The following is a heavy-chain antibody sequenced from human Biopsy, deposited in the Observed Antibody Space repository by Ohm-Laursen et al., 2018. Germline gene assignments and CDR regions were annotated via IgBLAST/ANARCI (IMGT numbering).Heavy chain of an antibody. CDR1: GFTFSNSG. J-gene: IGHJ4*02. CDR2: ISYDGSNK. CDR3: AKNLGYGYGLIDY. V-gene: IGHV3-30*18. D-gene: IGHD5-18*01. Sequence: SLRLSCAASGFTFSNSGLHWVRQAPGKGLEWVAVISYDGSNKYYADSVKGRFTISRDNSKNTLYVQMNSLRAEDTAVYYCAKNLGYGYGLIDYWSQGILVTVSS.